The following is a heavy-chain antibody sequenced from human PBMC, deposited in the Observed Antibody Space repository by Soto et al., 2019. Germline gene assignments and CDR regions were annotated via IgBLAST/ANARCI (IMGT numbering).Heavy chain of an antibody. J-gene: IGHJ4*02. Sequence: EVQLVESGGGLVQPGGSLRLSCAASGFTFSSYDMHWVRQVAGKGLEWVSAIGVAGDTYYPDSVKGRFTISRENDKNSLNLRMNSLRAEDTAVYYCASGGWGSRWYEGGSRIDYWGQGTLVTVSS. CDR1: GFTFSSYD. CDR2: IGVAGDT. V-gene: IGHV3-13*01. D-gene: IGHD6-13*01. CDR3: ASGGWGSRWYEGGSRIDY.